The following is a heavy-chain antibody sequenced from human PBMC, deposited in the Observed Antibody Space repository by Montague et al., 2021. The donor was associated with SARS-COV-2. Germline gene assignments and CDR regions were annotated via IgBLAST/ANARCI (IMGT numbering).Heavy chain of an antibody. CDR1: GDSVSSTSAS. D-gene: IGHD3-3*02. CDR2: TYYRSWWRS. V-gene: IGHV6-1*01. Sequence: CAISGDSVSSTSASWNWIRQSPSRGLEWLGRTYYRSWWRSQYPGSLESRITISGDTSKNQFSLQLNSVTPEDTAVYYCASAFYGDHWAFDFWGQGTMVTVSS. J-gene: IGHJ3*01. CDR3: ASAFYGDHWAFDF.